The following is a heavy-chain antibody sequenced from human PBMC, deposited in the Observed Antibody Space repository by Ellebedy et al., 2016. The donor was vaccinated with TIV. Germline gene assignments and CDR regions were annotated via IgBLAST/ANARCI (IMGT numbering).Heavy chain of an antibody. CDR3: GRHTWDSPPGTY. J-gene: IGHJ4*01. CDR1: GFTFRNYW. Sequence: GESLKISXAASGFTFRNYWMSWVRQAPGKGLEWVATLNQDGSEKYYVDSVKGRFTISRDNAENSLYLQMNSLRADDTAVYYCGRHTWDSPPGTYWGQGSLVTVSS. V-gene: IGHV3-7*01. CDR2: LNQDGSEK. D-gene: IGHD1-1*01.